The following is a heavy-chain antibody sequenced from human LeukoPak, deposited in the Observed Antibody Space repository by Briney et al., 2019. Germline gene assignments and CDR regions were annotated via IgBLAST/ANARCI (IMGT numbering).Heavy chain of an antibody. D-gene: IGHD6-13*01. CDR3: ARGRVIAAAVPSYWYFDL. CDR2: IYTSGST. Sequence: SETLSLTCTVSGGSISSYYWSWIRQPAGKGLEWIGRIYTSGSTNYNPSLKSRVTMSVDTSKNQFSLKLSSVTAADTAVYYCARGRVIAAAVPSYWYFDLWGRGTLVTVSS. CDR1: GGSISSYY. V-gene: IGHV4-4*07. J-gene: IGHJ2*01.